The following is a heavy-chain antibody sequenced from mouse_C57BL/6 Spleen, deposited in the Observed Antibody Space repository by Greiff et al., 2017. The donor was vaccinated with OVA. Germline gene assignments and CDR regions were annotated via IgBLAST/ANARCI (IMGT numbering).Heavy chain of an antibody. J-gene: IGHJ2*01. Sequence: QVQLQQPGAELVRPGSSVKLSCKASGYTFTSYWMDWVKQRPGQGLEWIGNIYPSDSETHYNQKFKDKATLTVDKSSSTAYMQLSSLTSEDSAVDYCARGGYDENYFGYGGQGTTLTVSS. CDR2: IYPSDSET. CDR1: GYTFTSYW. CDR3: ARGGYDENYFGY. D-gene: IGHD2-2*01. V-gene: IGHV1-61*01.